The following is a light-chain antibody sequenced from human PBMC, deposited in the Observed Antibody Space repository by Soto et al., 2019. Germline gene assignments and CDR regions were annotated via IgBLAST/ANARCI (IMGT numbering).Light chain of an antibody. CDR2: GAS. J-gene: IGKJ4*01. CDR3: QEYIKWPRLT. Sequence: EIVLTQSPATLSLSPGERATLSCRTSQSVSIDLAWYQQKPGQAPRLLIYGASTRATGIPARFSGSGSGTEFTLTISSLQSEDFAVYYCQEYIKWPRLTFGGGTKVDIK. CDR1: QSVSID. V-gene: IGKV3-15*01.